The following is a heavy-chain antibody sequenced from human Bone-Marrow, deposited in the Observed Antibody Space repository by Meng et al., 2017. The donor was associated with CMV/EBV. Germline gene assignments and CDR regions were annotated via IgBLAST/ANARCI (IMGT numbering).Heavy chain of an antibody. D-gene: IGHD3-3*01. Sequence: GESLKISWAASGFTFSDDYMSGIRQAPGNGLEWGSNISRSGSTIYYADSVKGRFTISRDNDRNSLYLQMNSLRVEDTAVYYCARDWSMARGAFDIWGQGTMVTVSS. CDR2: ISRSGSTI. CDR1: GFTFSDDY. CDR3: ARDWSMARGAFDI. J-gene: IGHJ3*02. V-gene: IGHV3-11*01.